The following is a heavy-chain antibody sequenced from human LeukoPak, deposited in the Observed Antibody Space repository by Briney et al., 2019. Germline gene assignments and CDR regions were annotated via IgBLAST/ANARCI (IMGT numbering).Heavy chain of an antibody. V-gene: IGHV3-21*01. CDR1: GFTFSSYS. CDR3: APFLAVAGPDFDY. J-gene: IGHJ4*02. CDR2: ISSSSSYI. Sequence: PGGSLRLSCAASGFTFSSYSMNWVRQAPGKGLEWVSSISSSSSYIYYADSVKGRFTISRDNAKNSLYLQMNSLRAEDTAVYYCAPFLAVAGPDFDYWGQGTLVTVSS. D-gene: IGHD6-19*01.